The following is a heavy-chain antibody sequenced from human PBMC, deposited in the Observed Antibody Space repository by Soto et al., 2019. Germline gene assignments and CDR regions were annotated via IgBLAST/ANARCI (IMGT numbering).Heavy chain of an antibody. CDR1: GYTLTELS. V-gene: IGHV1-24*01. Sequence: ASVKVSFKVSGYTLTELSMHWMRQAPGKLLDWLGGFDPEDGETIYAQKFQGRVTMTEDTSTDTAYMELSSLRSEDTAVYYCATAGGMNLISSGWSRWWFDPWGQGTLVTVSS. CDR3: ATAGGMNLISSGWSRWWFDP. D-gene: IGHD6-19*01. CDR2: FDPEDGET. J-gene: IGHJ5*02.